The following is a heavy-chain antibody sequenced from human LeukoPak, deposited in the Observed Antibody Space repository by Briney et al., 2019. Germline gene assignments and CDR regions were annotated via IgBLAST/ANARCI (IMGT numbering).Heavy chain of an antibody. V-gene: IGHV4-59*01. CDR1: GGSISSYY. J-gene: IGHJ4*02. D-gene: IGHD3-10*01. CDR2: IYYSGST. Sequence: SETLSLTCTVSGGSISSYYWSWIRQPPGKGLEWIGYIYYSGSTNYNPSLKSRVTISVDTSKSQLSLKLSSVTAADTAVYYCARTYGSGSLIFDYWGQGTLVTVSS. CDR3: ARTYGSGSLIFDY.